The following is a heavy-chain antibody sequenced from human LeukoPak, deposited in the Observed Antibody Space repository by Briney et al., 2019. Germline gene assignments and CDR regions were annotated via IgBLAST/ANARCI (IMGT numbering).Heavy chain of an antibody. CDR3: ARDTSAFLTGYYYMDV. CDR1: GFTFSSYA. J-gene: IGHJ6*03. Sequence: GSLRLSCAASGFTFSSYAMSWVRPAPGKGLEWVSAISGSGGSTYYADSVKGRFTISRDNSKNTLYLQMNSLRAEDTAVYYCARDTSAFLTGYYYMDVWGKGTTVTVSS. D-gene: IGHD2-2*01. CDR2: ISGSGGST. V-gene: IGHV3-23*01.